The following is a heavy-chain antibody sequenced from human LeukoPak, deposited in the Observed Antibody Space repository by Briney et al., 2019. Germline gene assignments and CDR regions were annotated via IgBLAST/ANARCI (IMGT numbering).Heavy chain of an antibody. D-gene: IGHD6-6*01. V-gene: IGHV3-11*01. CDR2: ISSSGSTI. CDR3: ARDLPYSSSPGIFDY. J-gene: IGHJ4*02. Sequence: GGSLRLSCAASGFTFSDYYMSWIRQAPGKGLEWVSYISSSGSTIYYADSVKGRFTISRDNAKNSLYLQMNSLRAEDTAVDYCARDLPYSSSPGIFDYWGQGTLVTVSS. CDR1: GFTFSDYY.